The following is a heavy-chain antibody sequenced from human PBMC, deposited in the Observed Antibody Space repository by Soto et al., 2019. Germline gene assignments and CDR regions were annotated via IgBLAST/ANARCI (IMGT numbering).Heavy chain of an antibody. Sequence: GGSLRLSCAAAGFTFSYYAMSWVRQAPGKGLEGGSTISTRGSSTYHADSVRGRFSISRDNSKNTVYLQMNSLRAEATAVYSCAKEMCSGGSCYSSYGMDVWGQGTTVTVSS. D-gene: IGHD2-15*01. J-gene: IGHJ6*02. CDR3: AKEMCSGGSCYSSYGMDV. CDR1: GFTFSYYA. V-gene: IGHV3-23*01. CDR2: ISTRGSST.